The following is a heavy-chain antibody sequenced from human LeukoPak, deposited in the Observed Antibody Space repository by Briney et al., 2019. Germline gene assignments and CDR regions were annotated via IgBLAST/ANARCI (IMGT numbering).Heavy chain of an antibody. V-gene: IGHV1-46*01. CDR2: INPNGGST. Sequence: ASVKVSCKASGYTFTSLGISWVRQAPGQGLEWVGLINPNGGSTGYAQRFQGRVTVTTDTSTSTVYMELNSLGSEDTAVYYCARERRAWGEDFWGQGTLVTVSS. CDR1: GYTFTSLG. D-gene: IGHD3-16*01. J-gene: IGHJ4*02. CDR3: ARERRAWGEDF.